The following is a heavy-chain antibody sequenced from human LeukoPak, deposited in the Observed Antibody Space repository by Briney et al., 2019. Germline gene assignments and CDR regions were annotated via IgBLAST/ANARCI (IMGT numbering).Heavy chain of an antibody. CDR3: ATITMDRGVHPNWFDP. D-gene: IGHD3-10*01. CDR1: GYTFTGYY. Sequence: ASVKVSCKASGYTFTGYYMHWVRQAPGQGLEWMGWINPNSGGTNYAQKFQGRVIMTRDTSISTAYMELSRLRSDDTAVYYCATITMDRGVHPNWFDPWGQGPRSPSPQ. CDR2: INPNSGGT. V-gene: IGHV1-2*02. J-gene: IGHJ5*02.